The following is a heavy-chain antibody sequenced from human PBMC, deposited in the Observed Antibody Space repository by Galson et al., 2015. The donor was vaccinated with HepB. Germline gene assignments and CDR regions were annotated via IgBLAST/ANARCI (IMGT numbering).Heavy chain of an antibody. CDR2: IYSGGST. J-gene: IGHJ3*02. V-gene: IGHV3-53*01. CDR3: ARVKGKDSSGYYIGAFDI. CDR1: GFTFSSYA. Sequence: SLRLSCAASGFTFSSYAMSWVRQAPGKGLEWVSVIYSGGSTYYADSVKGRFTISRDNSKNTLYLQMNSLRAEDTAVYYCARVKGKDSSGYYIGAFDIWGQGTMVTVSS. D-gene: IGHD3-22*01.